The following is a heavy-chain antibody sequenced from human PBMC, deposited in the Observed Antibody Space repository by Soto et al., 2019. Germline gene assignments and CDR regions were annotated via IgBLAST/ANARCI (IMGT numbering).Heavy chain of an antibody. V-gene: IGHV1-24*01. Sequence: ASVKVSCKVSGYTLTELSMHWVRQAPGKGLEWMGGFDPEDGETIYAQKFQGRVTMTEDTSTDTAYMELSSLRSEDTAVYYCATNRLGVLRNDLTIFGVVIGSEYAFDIWGQGTMVTVSS. CDR1: GYTLTELS. D-gene: IGHD3-3*01. CDR2: FDPEDGET. CDR3: ATNRLGVLRNDLTIFGVVIGSEYAFDI. J-gene: IGHJ3*02.